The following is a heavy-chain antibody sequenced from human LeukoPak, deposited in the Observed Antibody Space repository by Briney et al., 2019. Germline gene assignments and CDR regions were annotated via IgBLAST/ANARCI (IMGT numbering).Heavy chain of an antibody. CDR1: GFTFSSYA. V-gene: IGHV3-23*01. CDR2: ISGSGGST. Sequence: GGSLRLSCAASGFTFSSYAMSWVRQAPGKGLEWVSAISGSGGSTYYADSVKGRFTISRDNSKNTLYLQMNSLRAEDMAVYYCAKSVRVSSSSWVDYWGQGTLVTVSS. D-gene: IGHD6-6*01. J-gene: IGHJ4*02. CDR3: AKSVRVSSSSWVDY.